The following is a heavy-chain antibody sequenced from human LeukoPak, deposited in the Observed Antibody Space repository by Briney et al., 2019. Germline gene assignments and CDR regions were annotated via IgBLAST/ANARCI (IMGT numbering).Heavy chain of an antibody. CDR1: GYSISGGYY. CDR2: ILYSGTT. D-gene: IGHD5-12*01. V-gene: IGHV4-38-2*02. J-gene: IGHJ4*02. CDR3: ARMGGYSGYATH. Sequence: SETLSLTCTVSGYSISGGYYWGWIRQPPGKGLEWIGYILYSGTTNSNPSLKSRVNISLDTSNNQISLKLTSVTAADTAVYFCARMGGYSGYATHWGQGILVTVSS.